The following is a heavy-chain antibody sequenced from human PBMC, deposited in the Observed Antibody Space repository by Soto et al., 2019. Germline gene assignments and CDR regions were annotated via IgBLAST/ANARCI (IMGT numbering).Heavy chain of an antibody. Sequence: EVQLVESGGGWSQPGGSLRLSCAASGFTVSSNYMSWVRQAPGKGLEWVSVIYRGGSTYYADSVKGRFTISRDNSKNTLYLQMNRLRAEDTAVYYCARGVGGYEHLWYFDYWGPGTLVTVSS. CDR2: IYRGGST. CDR1: GFTVSSNY. J-gene: IGHJ4*02. D-gene: IGHD5-12*01. V-gene: IGHV3-53*01. CDR3: ARGVGGYEHLWYFDY.